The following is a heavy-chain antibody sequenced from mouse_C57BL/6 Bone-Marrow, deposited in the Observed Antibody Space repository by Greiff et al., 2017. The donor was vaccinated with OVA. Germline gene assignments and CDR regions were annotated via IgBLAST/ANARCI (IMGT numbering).Heavy chain of an antibody. J-gene: IGHJ4*01. D-gene: IGHD1-1*01. CDR1: GYTFTDYY. CDR2: INPNNGGT. Sequence: EVQLQQSGPELVKPGASVKISCKASGYTFTDYYMNWVKQSHGKSLEWIGDINPNNGGTSYNQKFKGKATLTVDKSSSTAYMELRSLTSEDSAVYYCARELGYGPFYYYAMDYWGQGTSVTVSS. CDR3: ARELGYGPFYYYAMDY. V-gene: IGHV1-26*01.